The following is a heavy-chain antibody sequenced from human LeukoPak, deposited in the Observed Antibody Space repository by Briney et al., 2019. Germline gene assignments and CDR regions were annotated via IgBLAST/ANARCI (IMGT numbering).Heavy chain of an antibody. CDR2: IIPIFGTA. D-gene: IGHD5-12*01. V-gene: IGHV1-69*13. J-gene: IGHJ6*02. Sequence: ASVKVSCKASGGTFSSYAISWVRQAPGQGLEWMGGIIPIFGTANYAQKFQGRVTITADESTSTAYMELSSLRSEDTAVYYCARALHSGYDNYYYYYGMDVWGQGTTVTVSS. CDR3: ARALHSGYDNYYYYYGMDV. CDR1: GGTFSSYA.